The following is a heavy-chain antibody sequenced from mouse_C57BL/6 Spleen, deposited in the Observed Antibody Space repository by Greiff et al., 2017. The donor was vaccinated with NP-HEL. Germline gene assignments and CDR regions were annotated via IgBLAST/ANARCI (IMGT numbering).Heavy chain of an antibody. V-gene: IGHV1-5*01. D-gene: IGHD1-1*01. CDR2: IYPGNSDT. Sequence: VQLQQSGTVLARPGASVKMSCKTSGYTFTSYWMHWVKQRPGQGLEWIGAIYPGNSDTSYNQKFKGKAKLTAVTSASTAYMELSSLTNEDSAVYYCTGAYGSRGWYFDVWGTGTTVTVSS. CDR3: TGAYGSRGWYFDV. J-gene: IGHJ1*03. CDR1: GYTFTSYW.